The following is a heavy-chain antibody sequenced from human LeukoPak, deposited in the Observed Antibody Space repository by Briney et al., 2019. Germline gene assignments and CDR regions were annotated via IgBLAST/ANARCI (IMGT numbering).Heavy chain of an antibody. V-gene: IGHV4-39*07. Sequence: SETLSLTCTVSGGSISSSSYYWGWIRQPPGKGLEWIGSIYYSGSTYYNPSLKSRVTISVDTSKNQFSLKLSSVTAADTAVYYCARDLFRRGGHSGYDFSYWGQGTLVTVSS. J-gene: IGHJ4*02. CDR3: ARDLFRRGGHSGYDFSY. CDR1: GGSISSSSYY. CDR2: IYYSGST. D-gene: IGHD5-12*01.